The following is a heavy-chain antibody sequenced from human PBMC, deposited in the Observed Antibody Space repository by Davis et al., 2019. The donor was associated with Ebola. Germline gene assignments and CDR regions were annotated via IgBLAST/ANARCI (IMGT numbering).Heavy chain of an antibody. Sequence: PGGSLRLSCAASGFIFESYWMHWVRQAPGKGLEHVSGMSTNGVTTYYADSVKGRFTISRDNTKNTLDLQMGSLRAEDTAMYYCARRVYDRSGYYYFDYWGQGTPVTVSS. V-gene: IGHV3-64*02. CDR2: MSTNGVTT. J-gene: IGHJ4*02. CDR1: GFIFESYW. CDR3: ARRVYDRSGYYYFDY. D-gene: IGHD3-22*01.